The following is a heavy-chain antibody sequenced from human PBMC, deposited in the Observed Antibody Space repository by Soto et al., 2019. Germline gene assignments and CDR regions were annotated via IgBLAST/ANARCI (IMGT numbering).Heavy chain of an antibody. V-gene: IGHV1-18*01. CDR1: GYTFTSYG. D-gene: IGHD3-10*01. CDR2: ISAYNGNT. J-gene: IGHJ4*02. CDR3: ARLMGTMVRGVIITARSDYDY. Sequence: ASVKVSCKASGYTFTSYGISWVRQAPGQGLEWMGWISAYNGNTNYAQKLQGRVTMTTDTSTSTAYMELRSLRSDDTAVYYCARLMGTMVRGVIITARSDYDYWGQGTLVTVSS.